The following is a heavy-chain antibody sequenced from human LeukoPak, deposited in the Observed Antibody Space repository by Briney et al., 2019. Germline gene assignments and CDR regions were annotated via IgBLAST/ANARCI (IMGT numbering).Heavy chain of an antibody. D-gene: IGHD3-9*01. V-gene: IGHV3-7*01. J-gene: IGHJ4*02. CDR1: GFTFSSYW. CDR2: IKQDGSEK. CDR3: ARSAIATRYFDWLSPYYFDY. Sequence: GGSLRLSCAASGFTFSSYWMSWVRQAPGKGLEYVANIKQDGSEKYYVDSVKGRFTISRDNAKNSLYLQMNSLRAEDTAVYYCARSAIATRYFDWLSPYYFDYWGQGTLVTVSS.